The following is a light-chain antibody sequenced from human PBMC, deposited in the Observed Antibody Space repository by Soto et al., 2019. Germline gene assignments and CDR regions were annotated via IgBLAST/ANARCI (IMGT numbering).Light chain of an antibody. CDR1: SSDVGVYNY. Sequence: QSALTQPASVSGSPGQSITISCTGSSSDVGVYNYVSWYQQHPGKAPKLIIYDDNKRPSGIPDRFSGSKSGTSATLGITGFQTGDEADYYCGSWDSSLSAYVFGTGTKVTVL. V-gene: IGLV1-51*01. J-gene: IGLJ1*01. CDR3: GSWDSSLSAYV. CDR2: DDN.